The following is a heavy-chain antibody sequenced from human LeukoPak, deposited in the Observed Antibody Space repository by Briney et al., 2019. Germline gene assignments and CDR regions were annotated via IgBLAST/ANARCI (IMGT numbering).Heavy chain of an antibody. J-gene: IGHJ2*01. D-gene: IGHD2-15*01. Sequence: GGSLRLSCEASGFTFSNAWMSWVRQAPGKGLEWVGRIRRKTDGGTTDHAAPVKGRFTISRDDSKSTLYLEMNSLKTEDTAVYYCATDLDYSGYFDLWGRGVLVTVSS. CDR3: ATDLDYSGYFDL. CDR2: IRRKTDGGTT. V-gene: IGHV3-15*01. CDR1: GFTFSNAW.